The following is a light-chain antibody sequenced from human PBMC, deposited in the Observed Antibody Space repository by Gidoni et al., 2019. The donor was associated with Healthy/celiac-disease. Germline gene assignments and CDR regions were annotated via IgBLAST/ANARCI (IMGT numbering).Light chain of an antibody. V-gene: IGKV3-15*01. J-gene: IGKJ1*01. CDR2: GAS. Sequence: EIVMTQSPATLSVSPGERATLSCRASQSVSSNLAWYQQKPGPAPRLLIYGASTRATGIPARFSGGGSGTEFTLTISSLQSEDFAVYYCQQYNNWWTFGQGTKVEIK. CDR1: QSVSSN. CDR3: QQYNNWWT.